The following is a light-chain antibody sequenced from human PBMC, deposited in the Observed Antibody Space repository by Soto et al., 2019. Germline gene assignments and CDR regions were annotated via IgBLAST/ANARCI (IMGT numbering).Light chain of an antibody. Sequence: VVTESRATRSPYQEEKATLYCRASQSVSSYLSWYQQKPGQAPRLLIYDASNRAAGIPARFSGSGSGTDFTLPISSLESDDVAADYCHQRCNGPPTTFGQGTRLEIK. CDR1: QSVSSY. J-gene: IGKJ5*01. V-gene: IGKV3-11*01. CDR3: HQRCNGPPTT. CDR2: DAS.